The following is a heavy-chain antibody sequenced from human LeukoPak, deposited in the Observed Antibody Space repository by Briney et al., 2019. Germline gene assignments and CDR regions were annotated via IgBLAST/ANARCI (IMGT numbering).Heavy chain of an antibody. Sequence: SETLSLTCTVSGGSISSYYRSWIRQPPGKGLEWIGYIYYSGSTNYNPSLKSRVTISVDTSKNQFSLKLSSVTAADTAVYYCARDNKGQREAFDIWGQGTMVTVSS. CDR3: ARDNKGQREAFDI. J-gene: IGHJ3*02. CDR1: GGSISSYY. CDR2: IYYSGST. D-gene: IGHD2/OR15-2a*01. V-gene: IGHV4-59*01.